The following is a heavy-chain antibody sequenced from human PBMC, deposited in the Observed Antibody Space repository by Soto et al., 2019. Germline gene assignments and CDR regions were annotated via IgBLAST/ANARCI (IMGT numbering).Heavy chain of an antibody. Sequence: QVQLVESGGDVVQPGWSPRLSCVASGFTFSTCAMHWVRRAPGKGLEWVADSVKGRFTISRDNSKNTLYLQMNSLIAEDTAVYYCAKANSQFWLVGCDSWGQGTLVTVSS. CDR3: AKANSQFWLVGCDS. J-gene: IGHJ4*02. CDR1: GFTFSTCA. D-gene: IGHD5-18*01. V-gene: IGHV3-30*18.